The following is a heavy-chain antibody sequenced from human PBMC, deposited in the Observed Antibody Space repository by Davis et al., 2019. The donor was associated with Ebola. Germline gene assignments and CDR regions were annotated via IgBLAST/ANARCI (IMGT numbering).Heavy chain of an antibody. CDR2: IYYSGST. D-gene: IGHD2-15*01. Sequence: SETLSLTCTVSGGSISSGDYYWNWIRQHPGKGLEWIGYIYYSGSTYSNPSLKSRVTISVDTSKNQFSLKLSSVTAADTAVYYCARGEVDCSGGSCYREEVFGYWGQGTLVTVSS. CDR1: GGSISSGDYY. J-gene: IGHJ4*02. CDR3: ARGEVDCSGGSCYREEVFGY. V-gene: IGHV4-30-4*08.